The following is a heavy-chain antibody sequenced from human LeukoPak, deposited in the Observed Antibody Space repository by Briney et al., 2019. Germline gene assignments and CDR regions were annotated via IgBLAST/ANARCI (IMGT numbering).Heavy chain of an antibody. V-gene: IGHV1-18*01. CDR3: ARDRYYYGSGSYCWFDP. Sequence: GASVKVSCKASGYTFTSYDINWERQATGQGLEWMGWISAYNGNTNYAQKLQGRVTMTTDTSTSTAYMELRSLRSDDTAVYYCARDRYYYGSGSYCWFDPWGQGTLVTVSS. J-gene: IGHJ5*02. CDR2: ISAYNGNT. D-gene: IGHD3-10*01. CDR1: GYTFTSYD.